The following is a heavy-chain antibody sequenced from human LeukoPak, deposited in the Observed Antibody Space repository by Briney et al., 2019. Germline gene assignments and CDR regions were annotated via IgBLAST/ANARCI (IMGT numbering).Heavy chain of an antibody. V-gene: IGHV1-69*05. CDR3: ARGAGTALDPFDY. CDR2: IIPIFGTA. Sequence: VASVKVSCKASGGTFSSYAISWVRQAPGQGLEWMGGIIPIFGTANYAQKFQSRVTITTDESTSTAYMELSSLRSEDTAVYYCARGAGTALDPFDYWGQGTLVTVSS. J-gene: IGHJ4*02. CDR1: GGTFSSYA. D-gene: IGHD1-7*01.